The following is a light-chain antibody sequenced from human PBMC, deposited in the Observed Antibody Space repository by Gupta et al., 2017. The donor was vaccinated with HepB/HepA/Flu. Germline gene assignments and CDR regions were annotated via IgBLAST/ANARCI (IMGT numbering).Light chain of an antibody. Sequence: QSVLTQPPSASGTPGQRVTISCSGSSSNIGSNYVYWYQQFPGTAPKPLIYRNNQRPSGVPDRFSGSTSGTSASLAISGLRSDDEADYYCATWDDSLSGYVFGNGTNVTVL. CDR1: SSNIGSNY. CDR3: ATWDDSLSGYV. J-gene: IGLJ1*01. CDR2: RNN. V-gene: IGLV1-47*01.